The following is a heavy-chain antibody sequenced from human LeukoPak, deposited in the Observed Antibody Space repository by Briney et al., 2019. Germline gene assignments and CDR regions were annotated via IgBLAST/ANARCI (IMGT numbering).Heavy chain of an antibody. CDR3: ARIRYGSGIH. CDR2: INRSGST. Sequence: SETLSLTCAVYGGSFSGYYWSWIRQPPGKGLEWIGEINRSGSTNYNPSLKSRVTISVDTSKNQFSLKLSSVTAADTAVYYCARIRYGSGIHWGQGTLVTVSS. V-gene: IGHV4-34*01. CDR1: GGSFSGYY. D-gene: IGHD3-10*01. J-gene: IGHJ4*02.